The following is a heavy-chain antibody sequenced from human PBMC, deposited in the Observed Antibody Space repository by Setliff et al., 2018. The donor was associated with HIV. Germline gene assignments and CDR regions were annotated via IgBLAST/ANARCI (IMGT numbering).Heavy chain of an antibody. CDR2: IYWDDDK. D-gene: IGHD5-18*01. V-gene: IGHV2-5*02. CDR3: AHKSIQRWSYDAFYI. CDR1: GFSLSTSGVG. J-gene: IGHJ3*02. Sequence: SGPTLVNPTQTLTLTCTFSGFSLSTSGVGVGWIRQPPGKALEWLALIYWDDDKRYSPSLRSRLTITKDTSKNQVVLTMTNMDPVATATYYCAHKSIQRWSYDAFYIWGKGTMVTVSS.